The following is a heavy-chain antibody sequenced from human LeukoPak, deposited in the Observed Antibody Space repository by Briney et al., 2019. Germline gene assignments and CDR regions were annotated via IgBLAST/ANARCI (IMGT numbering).Heavy chain of an antibody. CDR2: IYYSGYT. V-gene: IGHV4-59*01. J-gene: IGHJ6*03. CDR1: GGSISSYY. Sequence: SETLSLTCTVSGGSISSYYWSWIRQPPGKGLEWIGYIYYSGYTTYSPSLRSRVTISVDTSKNQFSLKLSSVTAADTAVYYCARETSQKGAHCMDVWGKGTTITISS. D-gene: IGHD3-16*01. CDR3: ARETSQKGAHCMDV.